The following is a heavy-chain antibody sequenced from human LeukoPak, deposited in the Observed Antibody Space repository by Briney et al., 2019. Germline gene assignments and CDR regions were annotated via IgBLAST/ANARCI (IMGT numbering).Heavy chain of an antibody. J-gene: IGHJ4*02. V-gene: IGHV3-53*01. CDR1: GFTVSSNY. Sequence: GGSLRLSCAASGFTVSSNYMSWVRQAPGKRLGWVSVIYSGGGTCYADSVKGRFTISRDNSNNMIYLQMNSLRAEDTAVYYCARSSENWGQGTLVTVSS. CDR3: ARSSEN. CDR2: IYSGGGT.